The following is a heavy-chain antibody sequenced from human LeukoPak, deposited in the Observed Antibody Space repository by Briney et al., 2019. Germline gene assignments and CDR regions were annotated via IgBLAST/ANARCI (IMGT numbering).Heavy chain of an antibody. V-gene: IGHV1-24*01. CDR3: ATAGIVGATRDFDY. CDR1: GYTLTELS. Sequence: ASVKVSCKVSGYTLTELSMHWVRQAPGKGLEWMGGFDPEEGETIYAQKFQGRVTMTEDTSTDTAYMELSSLRSEDTAVYYCATAGIVGATRDFDYWGQGTLVTVSS. CDR2: FDPEEGET. D-gene: IGHD1-26*01. J-gene: IGHJ4*02.